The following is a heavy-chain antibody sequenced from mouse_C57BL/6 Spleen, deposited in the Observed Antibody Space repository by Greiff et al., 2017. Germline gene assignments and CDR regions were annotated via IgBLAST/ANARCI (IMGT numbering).Heavy chain of an antibody. CDR2: ISSGSSTI. V-gene: IGHV5-17*01. J-gene: IGHJ4*01. CDR1: GFTFSDYG. Sequence: EVHLVESGGGLVKPGGSLKLSCAASGFTFSDYGMHWVRQAPEKGLEWVAYISSGSSTIYYADTVKGRFTISRDNAKNTLFLQMTSLRSEDTAMDYCARIPYYYASSYYAMDYWGQGTSVTVSS. CDR3: ARIPYYYASSYYAMDY. D-gene: IGHD1-1*01.